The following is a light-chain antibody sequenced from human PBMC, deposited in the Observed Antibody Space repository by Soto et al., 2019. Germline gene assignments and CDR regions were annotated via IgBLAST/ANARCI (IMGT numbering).Light chain of an antibody. CDR1: NNDIGIYNY. V-gene: IGLV2-14*01. J-gene: IGLJ3*02. Sequence: QAVVTQPASVSGSPGQSIAISCTGTNNDIGIYNYVSWYQQHPGKAPKLIIYEVSKRPSGVSNRFSGSKSGNTASLTISGLQPDDEADYYCSSFTSSITLVFGGGTQLTVL. CDR3: SSFTSSITLV. CDR2: EVS.